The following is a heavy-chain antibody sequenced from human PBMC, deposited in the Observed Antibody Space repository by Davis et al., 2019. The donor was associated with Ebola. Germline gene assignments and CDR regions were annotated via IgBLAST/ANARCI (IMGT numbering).Heavy chain of an antibody. CDR3: ARDGQWLALGAPSFDY. CDR2: IYHSGST. V-gene: IGHV4-4*02. Sequence: SQTLSLTCAVSGASISSSNWWSWLRQPPGKGLEWIGEIYHSGSTNYNPSLKSRVTIPVDTSKNQFSLKLSSVTAADTAVYYCARDGQWLALGAPSFDYWGQGTLVTVSS. D-gene: IGHD6-19*01. CDR1: GASISSSNW. J-gene: IGHJ4*02.